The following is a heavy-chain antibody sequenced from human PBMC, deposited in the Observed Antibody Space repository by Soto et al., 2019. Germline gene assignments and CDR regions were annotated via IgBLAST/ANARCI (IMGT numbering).Heavy chain of an antibody. J-gene: IGHJ4*01. CDR3: ARLVVAGITYYXXS. Sequence: QITLKESGPTLVKPTQTLTLTCTFSGFSLSSSGVGVGWIRQPPGKALEWLTFIYWDDDKRYSPSLKSRLTITKDTSKTQVVLTLTHMDPVDTATYYCARLVVAGITYYXXSWGXGXLLTVSS. D-gene: IGHD2-15*01. CDR2: IYWDDDK. V-gene: IGHV2-5*02. CDR1: GFSLSSSGVG.